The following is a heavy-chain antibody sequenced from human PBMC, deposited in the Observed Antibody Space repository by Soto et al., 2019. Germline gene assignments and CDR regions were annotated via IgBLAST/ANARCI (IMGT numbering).Heavy chain of an antibody. CDR3: ARGGCRTTCLKIQF. CDR2: ISAYNGDT. V-gene: IGHV1-18*01. Sequence: QVQLLQSGAEVKKPGASVKVSCKASGYTFITYGVSWLRQAPGQGLEWMGWISAYNGDTNYAQNLQGRVTMTTDTSTTTAYMELRSLRSDDTAVYYCARGGCRTTCLKIQFWGQGTLVTVSS. J-gene: IGHJ4*02. CDR1: GYTFITYG. D-gene: IGHD5-12*01.